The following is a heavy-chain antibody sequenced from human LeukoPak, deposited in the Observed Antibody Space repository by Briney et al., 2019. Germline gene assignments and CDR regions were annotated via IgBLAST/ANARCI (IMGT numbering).Heavy chain of an antibody. CDR3: ASYYDSSGYYYAGDY. Sequence: ASVKVSCKASGGTFSSYAISWVRQAPGQGLEWMGGIIPIFGTANYAQKFQGRVTIIADESTSTAYMELSSLRSEDTAVYYCASYYDSSGYYYAGDYWGQGTLVTVSS. CDR2: IIPIFGTA. J-gene: IGHJ4*02. D-gene: IGHD3-22*01. V-gene: IGHV1-69*13. CDR1: GGTFSSYA.